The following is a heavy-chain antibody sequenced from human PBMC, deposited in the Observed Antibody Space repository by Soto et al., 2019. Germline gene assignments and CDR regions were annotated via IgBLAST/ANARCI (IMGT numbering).Heavy chain of an antibody. CDR1: GFTFSSYA. CDR3: ARVLLEICPVDY. V-gene: IGHV3-30-3*01. D-gene: IGHD1-20*01. CDR2: ISYDGSNK. Sequence: QVQLVESGGGVVQPGRSLRLSCAASGFTFSSYAMHWVRQAPGKGLEWVALISYDGSNKYYADSVKGRFTISRDNSKNTLYLQMNSLRAEDMAVYYCARVLLEICPVDYWGQGTLVTVSS. J-gene: IGHJ4*02.